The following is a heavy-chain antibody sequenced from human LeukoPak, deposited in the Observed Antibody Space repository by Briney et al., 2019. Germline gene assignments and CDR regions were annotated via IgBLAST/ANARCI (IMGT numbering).Heavy chain of an antibody. CDR3: ASPADCSSTSCWDMDV. V-gene: IGHV3-7*01. CDR2: IKQDGSEK. Sequence: TGGSLRLSCAASGFTFSSYWMSWVRQAPGKGLEWVANIKQDGSEKYYVDSVKGRFTISRDNAKNSLYLQMNSLRAEDTAVYYCASPADCSSTSCWDMDVWGKGTTVTVSS. CDR1: GFTFSSYW. D-gene: IGHD2-2*01. J-gene: IGHJ6*03.